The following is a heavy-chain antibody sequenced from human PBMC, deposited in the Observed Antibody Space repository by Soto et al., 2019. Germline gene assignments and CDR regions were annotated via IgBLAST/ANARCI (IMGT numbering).Heavy chain of an antibody. CDR3: ASTYSTSGYWFAP. CDR2: IFSNDEK. D-gene: IGHD6-13*01. CDR1: GFSLSNAGLG. V-gene: IGHV2-26*04. Sequence: QVTVKEFGPVLVKPTETLTLTCTVSGFSLSNAGLGVSWIRQPPGKALEWLAHIFSNDEKSYSTSLKSRLTISKDTSKSQLVLTMTNMDPVDTATYYCASTYSTSGYWFAPWGQGTLVTVSS. J-gene: IGHJ5*02.